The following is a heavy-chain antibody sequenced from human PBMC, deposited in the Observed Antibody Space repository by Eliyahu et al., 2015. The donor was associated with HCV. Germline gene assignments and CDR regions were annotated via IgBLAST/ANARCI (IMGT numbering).Heavy chain of an antibody. J-gene: IGHJ2*01. CDR3: ARPTGSSGWDWYFDL. V-gene: IGHV1-2*06. Sequence: QVQLVQSGAEVKKPGASVKVSCKASGYTFTGYYMHWVRQAPGQGLEWMGRINPNSGGTNYAQKFQGRVTMTRDTSISTAYMELSRLRSDDTAVYYCARPTGSSGWDWYFDLWGRGTLVTVSS. D-gene: IGHD6-19*01. CDR1: GYTFTGYY. CDR2: INPNSGGT.